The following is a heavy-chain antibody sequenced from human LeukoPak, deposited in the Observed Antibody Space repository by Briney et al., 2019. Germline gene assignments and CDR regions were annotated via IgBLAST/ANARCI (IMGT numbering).Heavy chain of an antibody. D-gene: IGHD3-16*02. Sequence: SETLSLTCTVSGDSISNYYWGWIRQPPGKGLEWIGSIYYSGSTYYNPSLKSRVTISVDTSKNQFSLKLSSVTAADTAVYYCARQRSLWGSYRYTNFDYWGQGTLVTVSS. CDR2: IYYSGST. CDR1: GDSISNYY. CDR3: ARQRSLWGSYRYTNFDY. V-gene: IGHV4-39*01. J-gene: IGHJ4*02.